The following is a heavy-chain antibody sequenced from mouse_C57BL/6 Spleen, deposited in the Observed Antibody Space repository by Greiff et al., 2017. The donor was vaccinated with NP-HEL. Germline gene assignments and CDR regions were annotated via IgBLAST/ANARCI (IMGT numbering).Heavy chain of an antibody. D-gene: IGHD1-1*01. CDR3: ARLYYGSDYYAMDY. J-gene: IGHJ4*01. Sequence: EVKLEESGGGLVKPGGSLKLSCAASGFTFSDYGMHWVRQAPEKGLEWVAYISSGSSTIYYADTVKGRFTISRDNAKNTLFLQMTSLRSEDTAMYYCARLYYGSDYYAMDYWGQGTSVTVSS. V-gene: IGHV5-17*01. CDR1: GFTFSDYG. CDR2: ISSGSSTI.